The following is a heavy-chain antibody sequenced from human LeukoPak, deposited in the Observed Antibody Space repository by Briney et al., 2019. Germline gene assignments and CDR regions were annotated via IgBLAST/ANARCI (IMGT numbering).Heavy chain of an antibody. V-gene: IGHV1-2*06. CDR1: GYTFTVYY. CDR3: ARGRYYYDSSGFSNWFDP. CDR2: INPNSGGT. Sequence: ASVKVSFKSSGYTFTVYYMHWVRQASGQGLEWMGRINPNSGGTNYVQKVQGRVTMIRDTAISTAYMELSRLRSDDTAVYYCARGRYYYDSSGFSNWFDPWGQGTLVTVSS. J-gene: IGHJ5*02. D-gene: IGHD3-22*01.